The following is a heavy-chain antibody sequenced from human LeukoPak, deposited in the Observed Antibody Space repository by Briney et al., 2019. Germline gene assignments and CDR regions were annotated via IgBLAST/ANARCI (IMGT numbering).Heavy chain of an antibody. Sequence: PSETLSLTCVVSGFSIRSGYYWGWIRQPPGKGLEWIGNLHPAGTAFYNSSLESRVAMSIDTSKNQFSLKLSSVTAADTAVYYCAREAERRIVNWGQETPVTVSS. CDR3: AREAERRIVN. V-gene: IGHV4-38-2*02. CDR1: GFSIRSGYY. D-gene: IGHD1-26*01. CDR2: LHPAGTA. J-gene: IGHJ4*02.